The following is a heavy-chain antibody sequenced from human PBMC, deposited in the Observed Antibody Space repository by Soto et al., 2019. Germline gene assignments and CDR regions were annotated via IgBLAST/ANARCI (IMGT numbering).Heavy chain of an antibody. V-gene: IGHV4-59*01. CDR2: IYYSGST. Sequence: SETLSLTCTVSGGSISSYYWSWIGQPPGKGLEWIGYIYYSGSTNYNPSLKSRVTISVDTSKNQFSLKLSSVTAADTAVYYCARGVNIVATIRGKYFDYWGQGTLVTVSS. CDR1: GGSISSYY. CDR3: ARGVNIVATIRGKYFDY. J-gene: IGHJ4*02. D-gene: IGHD5-12*01.